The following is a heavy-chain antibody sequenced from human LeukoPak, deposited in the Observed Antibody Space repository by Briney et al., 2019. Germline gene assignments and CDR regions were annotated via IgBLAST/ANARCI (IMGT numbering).Heavy chain of an antibody. J-gene: IGHJ4*02. CDR3: AMFLDY. D-gene: IGHD3-10*02. V-gene: IGHV3-48*02. Sequence: QSGGSLRLSCAASGFTFSSYSMNWVRQAPGKGLEWVSYISSGSTAIYYADSVKGRFTISRDNAKSSLYLQMNSLRDEDTAVYFCAMFLDYWGQGTLVTVSS. CDR2: ISSGSTAI. CDR1: GFTFSSYS.